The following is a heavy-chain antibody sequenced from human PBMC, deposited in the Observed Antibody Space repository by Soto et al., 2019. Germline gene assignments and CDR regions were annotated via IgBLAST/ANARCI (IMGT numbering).Heavy chain of an antibody. V-gene: IGHV3-23*01. CDR3: VKDSSWFNT. CDR2: IEVSGEIT. CDR1: GFMFSTTG. J-gene: IGHJ5*02. Sequence: VGSLRLSCRASGFMFSTTGMSWVRQAPGKGLEWLTTIEVSGEITYYADSSKGRFTISRANSTTTLYFQMDSPTADDPAAYFFVKDSSWFNTWGQGTPVTVSS.